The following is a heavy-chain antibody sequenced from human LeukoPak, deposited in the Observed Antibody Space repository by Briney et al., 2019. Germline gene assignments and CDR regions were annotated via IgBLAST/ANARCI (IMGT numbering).Heavy chain of an antibody. CDR2: ISNGGGST. CDR1: GFTFSSYA. V-gene: IGHV3-23*01. CDR3: AKAQRSSGSLNYFDY. Sequence: AGSLRLSCAASGFTFSSYAMSWVRQAPGKGLEWVSTISNGGGSTYYADSVKGRFTISRDNSKNTLYVQMNSLRADDTAVYYCAKAQRSSGSLNYFDYWGQGTLVTVSS. J-gene: IGHJ4*02. D-gene: IGHD6-19*01.